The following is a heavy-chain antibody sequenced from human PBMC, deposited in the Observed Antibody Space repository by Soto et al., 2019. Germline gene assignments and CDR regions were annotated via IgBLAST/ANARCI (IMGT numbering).Heavy chain of an antibody. CDR2: IWYDGSNK. CDR3: ARDYAVAATGPDYYYGMDF. D-gene: IGHD2-15*01. V-gene: IGHV3-33*01. CDR1: GFTFSSYG. J-gene: IGHJ6*02. Sequence: GGSLRLSCAASGFTFSSYGMHWVRQAPGKGLEWVAVIWYDGSNKYYADSVKGRFTISRDNSKNTLYLQMNSLRAEDTAVYYCARDYAVAATGPDYYYGMDFWGQGTTVTVSS.